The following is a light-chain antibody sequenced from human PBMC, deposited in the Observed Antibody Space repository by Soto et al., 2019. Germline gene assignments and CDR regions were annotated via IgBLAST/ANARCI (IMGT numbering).Light chain of an antibody. Sequence: QSALTQPASVSWSPGQSITISCTGTSSDVGGYNYVSWYQQHPGKAPKLIIYEVTNRPSGVSNRFSGSKSGNTAYLTISGLQAEDEADYYCSSYTSSSTVIFGGGTKVTVL. V-gene: IGLV2-14*01. CDR2: EVT. J-gene: IGLJ2*01. CDR1: SSDVGGYNY. CDR3: SSYTSSSTVI.